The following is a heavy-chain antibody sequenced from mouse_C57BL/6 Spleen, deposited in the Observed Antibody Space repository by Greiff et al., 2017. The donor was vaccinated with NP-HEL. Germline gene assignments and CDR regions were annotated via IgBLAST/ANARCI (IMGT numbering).Heavy chain of an antibody. V-gene: IGHV1-64*01. D-gene: IGHD1-1*01. CDR2: IHPNSGST. J-gene: IGHJ3*01. Sequence: QVQLQQPGAELVKPGASVKLSCKASGYTFTSYWMHWVKQRPGQGLEWIGMIHPNSGSTNYNEKFKSKATLTVDKSSSTAYMQLSSLSSEDSAVYYCARGYYGKSWFAYWGQGTLVTVSA. CDR3: ARGYYGKSWFAY. CDR1: GYTFTSYW.